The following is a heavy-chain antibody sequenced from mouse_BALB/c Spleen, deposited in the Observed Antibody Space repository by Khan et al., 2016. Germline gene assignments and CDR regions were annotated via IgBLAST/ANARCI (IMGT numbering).Heavy chain of an antibody. D-gene: IGHD1-1*01. Sequence: EVKLLESGGGLVQPGGSLKLSCVASGFDFSRYWMSWVRQAPGKGLEWIGEINPDSSTINYMPSLKDKFIISRDNAKNTLYLQMSKVRSEDTALYYCARRGYYFSMDYWGQGTSVTVSS. J-gene: IGHJ4*01. V-gene: IGHV4-1*02. CDR3: ARRGYYFSMDY. CDR1: GFDFSRYW. CDR2: INPDSSTI.